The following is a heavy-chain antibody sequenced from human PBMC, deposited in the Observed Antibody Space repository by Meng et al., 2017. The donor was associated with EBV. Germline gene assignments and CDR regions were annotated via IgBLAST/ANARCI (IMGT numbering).Heavy chain of an antibody. J-gene: IGHJ4*02. D-gene: IGHD6-19*01. V-gene: IGHV1-2*06. Sequence: VRVVQSGVGLEQPAASVKVSCKASGDTFTGYYMHWGRQAPGQGLEWMGRINPNRGGTNYAQKFQGRVTMTRDTSISTAYMELSRLRSDDTAVYYCARVGIAVAGTGDYWGQGTLVTVSS. CDR1: GDTFTGYY. CDR2: INPNRGGT. CDR3: ARVGIAVAGTGDY.